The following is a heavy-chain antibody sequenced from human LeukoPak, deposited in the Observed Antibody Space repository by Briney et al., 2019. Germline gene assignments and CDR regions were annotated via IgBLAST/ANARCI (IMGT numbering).Heavy chain of an antibody. CDR2: IIPIFGTA. Sequence: SVKVSCKASGGTFSSYAISWVRQAPGQGLEWMGGIIPIFGTANYAQKFQGRVTITADESTSTAYMELSSLRSEDTAVYYCARDSDSSSPPLYSRGWVPPGYWGKETWVTVSS. CDR3: ARDSDSSSPPLYSRGWVPPGY. J-gene: IGHJ4*02. CDR1: GGTFSSYA. D-gene: IGHD6-19*01. V-gene: IGHV1-69*01.